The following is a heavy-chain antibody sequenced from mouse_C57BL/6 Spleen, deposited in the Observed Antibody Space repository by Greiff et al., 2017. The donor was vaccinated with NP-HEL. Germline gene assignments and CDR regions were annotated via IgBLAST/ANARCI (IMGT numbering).Heavy chain of an antibody. CDR2: ISSGSSTI. CDR1: GFTFSDYG. Sequence: EVQRVESGGGLVKPGGSLKLSCAASGFTFSDYGMHWVRQAPEKGLEWVAYISSGSSTIYYADTVKGRFTISRDNAKNTLFLQMTSLRSEDTAMYYCARKIYYGNCYAMDYWGQGTSVTVSS. CDR3: ARKIYYGNCYAMDY. J-gene: IGHJ4*01. D-gene: IGHD2-1*01. V-gene: IGHV5-17*01.